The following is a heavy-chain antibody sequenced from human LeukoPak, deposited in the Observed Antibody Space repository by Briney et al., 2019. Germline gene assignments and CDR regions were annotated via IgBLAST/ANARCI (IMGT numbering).Heavy chain of an antibody. CDR2: ISVNGGTT. Sequence: PGGSLRLSCAASGFTVSSNYMTWVRQAPGKGLEWVSSISVNGGTTYYADSVKGRFTISRDSSKNTLYLQMNSLRAEDTAVYYCVKGGGNVRRYFEYWGQGTLVTVSS. V-gene: IGHV3-23*01. CDR1: GFTVSSNY. CDR3: VKGGGNVRRYFEY. D-gene: IGHD4-23*01. J-gene: IGHJ4*02.